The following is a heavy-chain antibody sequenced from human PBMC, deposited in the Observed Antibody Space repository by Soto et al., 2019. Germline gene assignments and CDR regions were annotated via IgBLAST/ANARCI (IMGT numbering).Heavy chain of an antibody. CDR2: IYPGDSDI. CDR1: GYSFTSYW. CDR3: ARRKDYYGSGSYYNVGDAFDI. D-gene: IGHD3-10*01. V-gene: IGHV5-51*01. Sequence: PGESLKISWKGSGYSFTSYWIGWVRQMPGKGLEWMGIIYPGDSDIRYSPSFQGQVTISADKSISTAYLQWSGLKASDTAIYYCARRKDYYGSGSYYNVGDAFDIWGLGTMVTVSS. J-gene: IGHJ3*02.